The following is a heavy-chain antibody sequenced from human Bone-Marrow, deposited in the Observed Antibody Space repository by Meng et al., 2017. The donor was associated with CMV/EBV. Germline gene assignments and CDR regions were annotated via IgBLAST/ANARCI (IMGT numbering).Heavy chain of an antibody. CDR2: IYYSGST. CDR1: ISSRSYY. CDR3: ARGGRYCSSTSCPFWFDP. J-gene: IGHJ5*02. D-gene: IGHD2-2*01. Sequence: ISSRSYYWGWIRQPPGKGLEWIGSIYYSGSTYYNSSLKSRVTISVDTSKNQFSLKLSSVTAADTAVYYCARGGRYCSSTSCPFWFDPWGQGTLVTSPQ. V-gene: IGHV4-39*07.